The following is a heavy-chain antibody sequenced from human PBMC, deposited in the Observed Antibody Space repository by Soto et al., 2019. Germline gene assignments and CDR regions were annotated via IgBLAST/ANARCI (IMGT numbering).Heavy chain of an antibody. CDR1: GFSLSTSGVG. D-gene: IGHD2-15*01. J-gene: IGHJ4*02. CDR2: IYWDDDK. V-gene: IGHV2-5*02. Sequence: QITLKESGPTLVKPTQTLTLTCTFSGFSLSTSGVGVGWIRQPPGKALEWLALIYWDDDKRYSPSLKSRITISKDTSKNQVVLTMTNMDPVDTATYYCAHINRYCSGGRCSPYFFDFWGQGTLVTVSS. CDR3: AHINRYCSGGRCSPYFFDF.